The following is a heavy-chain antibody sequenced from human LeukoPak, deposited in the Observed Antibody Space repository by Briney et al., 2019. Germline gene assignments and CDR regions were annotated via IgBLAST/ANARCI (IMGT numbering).Heavy chain of an antibody. CDR1: GGTFSSYA. V-gene: IGHV1-69*13. CDR2: IIPIFGTA. D-gene: IGHD2-2*01. J-gene: IGHJ6*02. Sequence: SVKVSCKASGGTFSSYAISWVRQAPGQGLEWMGGIIPIFGTANYAQKFQGRVTITADESTSTAYMELSSLRSEDTAVYYCARGDIVVVPAALPRAGYYGMDVWGQGTTVTVSS. CDR3: ARGDIVVVPAALPRAGYYGMDV.